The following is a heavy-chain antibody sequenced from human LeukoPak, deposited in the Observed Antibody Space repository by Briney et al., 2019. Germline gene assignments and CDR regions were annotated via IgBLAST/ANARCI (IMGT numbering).Heavy chain of an antibody. D-gene: IGHD5-12*01. J-gene: IGHJ4*02. CDR1: GGSISSGNW. Sequence: SETLSLTCAVSGGSISSGNWWSWVRQPPGKGLEWIGEIHHSGSTNYSPSLKSRVTISVDNSKNQFSLKVRSVTAADTAVYYCWHSGYESGFDYWGQGTLVT. CDR2: IHHSGST. CDR3: WHSGYESGFDY. V-gene: IGHV4-4*02.